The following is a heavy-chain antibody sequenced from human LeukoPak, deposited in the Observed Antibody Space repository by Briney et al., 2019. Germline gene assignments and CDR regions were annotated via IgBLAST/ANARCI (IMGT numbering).Heavy chain of an antibody. CDR2: INPNSGGT. D-gene: IGHD3-22*01. CDR1: GYTFTGYY. CDR3: ARGRDYYDSGGYYETPFDY. V-gene: IGHV1-2*02. J-gene: IGHJ4*02. Sequence: ASVKVSCKASGYTFTGYYMHWVRQAPGQGLEWMGWINPNSGGTNYAQKLQGRVTMTTDTSTSTAYMELRSLRSDDTAVYYCARGRDYYDSGGYYETPFDYWGQGTLVTVSS.